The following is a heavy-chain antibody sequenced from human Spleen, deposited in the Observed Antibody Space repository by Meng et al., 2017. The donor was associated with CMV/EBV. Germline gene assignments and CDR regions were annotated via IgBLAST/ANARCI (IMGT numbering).Heavy chain of an antibody. Sequence: ISSDGVRRSCIPQHPGKGRAWVGYVSYSETTDYNQYLKSRVDMSLDTSKNRFSLELNSVTVADTAVYYCARAMTTFGDSFFDYWGQGALVTVSS. D-gene: IGHD3-3*01. CDR3: ARAMTTFGDSFFDY. CDR1: ISSDGVR. CDR2: VSYSETT. V-gene: IGHV4-31*02. J-gene: IGHJ4*02.